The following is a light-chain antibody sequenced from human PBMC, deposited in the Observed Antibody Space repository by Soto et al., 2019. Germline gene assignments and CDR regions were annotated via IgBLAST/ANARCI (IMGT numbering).Light chain of an antibody. J-gene: IGKJ2*01. CDR1: QSISSY. CDR2: AAS. V-gene: IGKV1-39*01. Sequence: DIQMTQSPSSLSASVGDRLTITCRASQSISSYLNWYQQKPGKAPKLLIYAASSLQSGVPSRFSGSGSGTDFTLTISSLQPEDFATYYCQQSYRTPNTFGQGTKLEIK. CDR3: QQSYRTPNT.